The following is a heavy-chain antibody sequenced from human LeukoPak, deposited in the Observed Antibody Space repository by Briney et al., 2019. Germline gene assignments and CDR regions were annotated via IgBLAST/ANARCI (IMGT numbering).Heavy chain of an antibody. CDR1: GGSIITTTYY. J-gene: IGHJ4*02. CDR2: FYYTGNT. CDR3: ARHTYVKDY. D-gene: IGHD3-10*02. Sequence: SETLSLTCTVSGGSIITTTYYWGWIRQPPGKGLEWIVSFYYTGNTYFNPSLKSRVTISVDTSKNQFSLRLSSVTAADTAVYYRARHTYVKDYWGQGTLVTVSS. V-gene: IGHV4-39*01.